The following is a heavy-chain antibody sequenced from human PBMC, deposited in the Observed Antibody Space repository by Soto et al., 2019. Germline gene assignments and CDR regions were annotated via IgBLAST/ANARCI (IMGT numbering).Heavy chain of an antibody. CDR1: GYTFTGYY. D-gene: IGHD2-2*01. J-gene: IGHJ5*02. V-gene: IGHV1-2*02. CDR2: INPNSGGT. CDR3: ARGTGREYCSSTSCYPRWFDP. Sequence: ASVKVSCKASGYTFTGYYMHWVRQAPGQGLEWMGWINPNSGGTNYAQKFQGRVTMTRDTSISTAYMELSRLRSDDTAVYYCARGTGREYCSSTSCYPRWFDPWGQGTLVTVSS.